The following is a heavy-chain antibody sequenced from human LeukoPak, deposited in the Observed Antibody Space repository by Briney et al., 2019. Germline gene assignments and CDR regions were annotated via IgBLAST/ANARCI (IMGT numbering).Heavy chain of an antibody. CDR2: INPSGGST. V-gene: IGHV1-46*01. Sequence: ASVKVSCKASGYTFTRYYMHWVRQAPGQGLEWMGIINPSGGSTRYAQKFQGRVTMTRDMSTSTVYMEVSSLRSEDTAVYFCARDAGDGTQGDLFYYYVDVWGKGTTVTVSS. CDR1: GYTFTRYY. D-gene: IGHD2-21*02. J-gene: IGHJ6*03. CDR3: ARDAGDGTQGDLFYYYVDV.